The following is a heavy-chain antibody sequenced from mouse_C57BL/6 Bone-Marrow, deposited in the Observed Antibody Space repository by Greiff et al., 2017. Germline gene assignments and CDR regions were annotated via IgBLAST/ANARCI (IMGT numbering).Heavy chain of an antibody. Sequence: QVQLQQSGPVLVKPGASVKLSCKASGYTFTSYDIHWVKQRPGQGLEWIGWIYPRDGSTKYNEKFKGKATLTVDTSSSTAYMELHSLTSAGSAVYFCAGLEFDGRGGDWYFDVGGTGTTVTVSS. CDR2: IYPRDGST. J-gene: IGHJ1*03. CDR1: GYTFTSYD. D-gene: IGHD1-1*01. V-gene: IGHV1-85*01. CDR3: AGLEFDGRGGDWYFDV.